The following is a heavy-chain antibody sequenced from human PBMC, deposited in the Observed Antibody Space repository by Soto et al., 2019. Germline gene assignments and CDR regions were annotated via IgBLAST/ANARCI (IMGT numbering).Heavy chain of an antibody. J-gene: IGHJ2*01. CDR1: GYTFTSYG. Sequence: ASVKVSCKASGYTFTSYGISWVRQAPGQGLEWMGWISAYNGNTNYAQKLQGRVTMTTDTSTSTAYMELRSLRSDDTAVYYCARGYYDSSGPADWYFDLWGRGTLVTVYS. CDR2: ISAYNGNT. V-gene: IGHV1-18*01. D-gene: IGHD3-22*01. CDR3: ARGYYDSSGPADWYFDL.